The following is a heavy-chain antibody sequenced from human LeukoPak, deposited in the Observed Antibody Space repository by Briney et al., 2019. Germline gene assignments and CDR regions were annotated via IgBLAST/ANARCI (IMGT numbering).Heavy chain of an antibody. Sequence: GGSLRLSCAASGFPFGAYAMSWVRQAPGKGLEWVSSTSSSGIHTYYADSVKGRFTFSRDNSKNTLYLQMNSLTADDTAIYYCAKISLVSATDYWGQGTLVTVSS. J-gene: IGHJ4*02. D-gene: IGHD5/OR15-5a*01. CDR1: GFPFGAYA. CDR2: TSSSGIHT. CDR3: AKISLVSATDY. V-gene: IGHV3-23*01.